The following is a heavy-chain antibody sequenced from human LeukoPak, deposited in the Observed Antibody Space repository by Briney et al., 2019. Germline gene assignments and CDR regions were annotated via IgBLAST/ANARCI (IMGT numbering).Heavy chain of an antibody. Sequence: SETLSLTCSVSGASISSDYWSWIRQPPGKGLEWIGNIYSSETTKYNPSLRSRATISGDTSKNQFSLKLSSVTAADSAVYYCASTYRHCSGGSCSYYFDYWGQGTLVTVSS. J-gene: IGHJ4*02. CDR3: ASTYRHCSGGSCSYYFDY. CDR2: IYSSETT. CDR1: GASISSDY. D-gene: IGHD2-15*01. V-gene: IGHV4-4*09.